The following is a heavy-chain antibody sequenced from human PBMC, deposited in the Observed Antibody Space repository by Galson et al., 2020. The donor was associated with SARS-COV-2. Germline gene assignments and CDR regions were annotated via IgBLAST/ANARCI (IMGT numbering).Heavy chain of an antibody. D-gene: IGHD1-1*01. Sequence: NSGGSLRLSCAASGFTFSSYSMNWVRQAPGKGLEWVSSISSSSSYIYYADSVKGRFTISRDNAKNSLYLQMNSLRAEDTAVYYCARDRGPGVQSGWFDPWGHGTLATVSA. CDR3: ARDRGPGVQSGWFDP. CDR1: GFTFSSYS. J-gene: IGHJ5*02. CDR2: ISSSSSYI. V-gene: IGHV3-21*01.